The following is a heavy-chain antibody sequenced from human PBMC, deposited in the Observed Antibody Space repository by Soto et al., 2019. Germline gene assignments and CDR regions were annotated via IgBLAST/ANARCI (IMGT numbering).Heavy chain of an antibody. CDR2: INHSGST. V-gene: IGHV4-34*01. Sequence: SETLSLTCAVYGGSFSGYYWSWIRQPPGKGLEWIGEINHSGSTNYNPSLKSRVTISVDTSKNQFSLKLSSVTAADTAVYYCARGPLPGRYFDYWGQGTLVTVYS. J-gene: IGHJ4*02. D-gene: IGHD2-2*01. CDR1: GGSFSGYY. CDR3: ARGPLPGRYFDY.